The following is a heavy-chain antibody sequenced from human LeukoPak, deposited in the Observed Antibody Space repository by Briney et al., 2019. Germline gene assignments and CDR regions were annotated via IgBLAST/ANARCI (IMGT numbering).Heavy chain of an antibody. Sequence: GGFLRLSCAASGFTFSSYAMSWVRQAPGKGLEWVSGISGSGVSTYYADSVKGRFTISRDNSKNTLFLQLNSLRAEDTALYFCAKDLNNSPYWGQGTLVTVSS. CDR1: GFTFSSYA. V-gene: IGHV3-23*01. CDR3: AKDLNNSPY. J-gene: IGHJ4*02. D-gene: IGHD4-23*01. CDR2: ISGSGVST.